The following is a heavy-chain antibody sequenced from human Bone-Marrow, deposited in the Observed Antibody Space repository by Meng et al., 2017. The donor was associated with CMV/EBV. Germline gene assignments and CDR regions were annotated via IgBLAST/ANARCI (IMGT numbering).Heavy chain of an antibody. Sequence: GESLKISCAASGFTFSNYGMHWVRQAPGKGLEWVAFIRFDESNKYYADSVKGRLTISRDNSKNTLYLQMNSLRDEDTAVYYCARDCSSTSCYLDFDYWGQGTLVTVSS. V-gene: IGHV3-30*02. CDR3: ARDCSSTSCYLDFDY. J-gene: IGHJ4*02. CDR1: GFTFSNYG. CDR2: IRFDESNK. D-gene: IGHD2-2*01.